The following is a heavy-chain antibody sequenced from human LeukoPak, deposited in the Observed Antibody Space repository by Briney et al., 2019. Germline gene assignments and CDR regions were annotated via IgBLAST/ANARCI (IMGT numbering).Heavy chain of an antibody. V-gene: IGHV4-59*01. CDR1: GGSISSYY. CDR3: ARAYYYGSGSYGLDY. D-gene: IGHD3-10*01. Sequence: SGTLSLTCAVSGGSISSYYWSWIRQPPGKGLEWIGYIYSSGSTNYNPSLKNRLTISVDASKNQFSLKLTSVTAADTAVYYCARAYYYGSGSYGLDYWGQGTLVTVSS. CDR2: IYSSGST. J-gene: IGHJ4*02.